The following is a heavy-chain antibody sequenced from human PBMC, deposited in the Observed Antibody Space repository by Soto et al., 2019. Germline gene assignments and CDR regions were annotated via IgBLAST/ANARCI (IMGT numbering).Heavy chain of an antibody. D-gene: IGHD1-26*01. V-gene: IGHV1-69*02. CDR2: IIPILGIA. Sequence: SVKVSCKASGGTFSSYTISWVRQAPGQGLEWMGRIIPILGIANYAQKFQGRVTITADKSTSTAYMELSSLRSEDTAVYYCARQYSGSYYGMDVWGQGTTVTVS. CDR3: ARQYSGSYYGMDV. CDR1: GGTFSSYT. J-gene: IGHJ6*02.